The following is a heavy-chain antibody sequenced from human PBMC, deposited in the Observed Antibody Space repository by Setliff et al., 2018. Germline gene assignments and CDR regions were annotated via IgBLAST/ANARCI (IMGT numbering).Heavy chain of an antibody. J-gene: IGHJ4*02. CDR1: GDYISSQY. V-gene: IGHV4-59*11. CDR2: ISNRGST. D-gene: IGHD3-3*01. CDR3: ALSDHYPFYYDY. Sequence: SETLSLTCTVSGDYISSQYWSWIRQPPGKGLEWIGYISNRGSTDYNPSLKSRVTISEDTSRSQFSLKLTSLTTADTAVYYCALSDHYPFYYDYWGLGTLVTVSS.